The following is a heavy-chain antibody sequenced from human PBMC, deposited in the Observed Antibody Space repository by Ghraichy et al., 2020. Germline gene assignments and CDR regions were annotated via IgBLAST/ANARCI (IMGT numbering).Heavy chain of an antibody. V-gene: IGHV4-59*01. CDR1: GGSINSYF. D-gene: IGHD6-13*01. CDR3: ARDASSWSGWFDP. J-gene: IGHJ5*02. CDR2: IYYSGST. Sequence: SETLSLTCSVSGGSINSYFWSWIRQPPGKGLEWIGYIYYSGSTKYNPSLKSRVTILVDTSKNQFSLNLRSVTDSDTAIYYCARDASSWSGWFDPWGRGTQVTVSA.